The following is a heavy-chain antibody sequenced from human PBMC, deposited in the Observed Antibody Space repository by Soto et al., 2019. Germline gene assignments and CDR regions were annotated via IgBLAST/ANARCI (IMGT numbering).Heavy chain of an antibody. Sequence: PGGSLRLSCAASGFTFSSYGMHWVRQAPGKGLEWVAVISYDGSNKYYADSVKGRFTISRDNSKNTLYLQMNSLRAEDTAVYYCARDQVKGIVVVPAAYYYYYYGMDVWGQGTTVTVSS. CDR1: GFTFSSYG. CDR2: ISYDGSNK. J-gene: IGHJ6*02. CDR3: ARDQVKGIVVVPAAYYYYYYGMDV. D-gene: IGHD2-2*01. V-gene: IGHV3-30*03.